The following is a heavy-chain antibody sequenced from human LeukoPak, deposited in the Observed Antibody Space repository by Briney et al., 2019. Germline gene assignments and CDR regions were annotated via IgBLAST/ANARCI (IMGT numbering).Heavy chain of an antibody. CDR1: GFTFSSYG. D-gene: IGHD1-26*01. J-gene: IGHJ4*02. CDR3: ARDMGWELRWAGPFDY. V-gene: IGHV3-30*03. Sequence: GGSLRLSCAASGFTFSSYGMHWVRQAPGKGLEWVAVISYDGSNKYYADSVKGRFTISRDNSKNTLYLQMNSLRAEDTAVYYCARDMGWELRWAGPFDYWGQGTLVTVSS. CDR2: ISYDGSNK.